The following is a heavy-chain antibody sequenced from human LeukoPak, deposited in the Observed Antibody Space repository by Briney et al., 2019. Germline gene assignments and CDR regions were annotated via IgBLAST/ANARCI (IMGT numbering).Heavy chain of an antibody. CDR1: GGTFSSYA. CDR2: IIPIFGTA. D-gene: IGHD3-10*01. CDR3: ARGPTGLGDAFDI. J-gene: IGHJ3*02. V-gene: IGHV1-69*13. Sequence: ASVKVSCKASGGTFSSYAISWVRQAPGQGLEWMGGIIPIFGTANYAQKFQGRVTITADESTSTAYMELSSLRSADTAVYYCARGPTGLGDAFDIWGQGTMVTVSS.